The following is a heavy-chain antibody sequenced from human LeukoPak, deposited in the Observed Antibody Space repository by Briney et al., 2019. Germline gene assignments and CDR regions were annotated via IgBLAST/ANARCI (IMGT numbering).Heavy chain of an antibody. Sequence: SETLSLTCAVSGYSISSGYYWGWIRQPPGKGLEWIGSIYRSGSTYYNPSLKSQVTISVDTSKNQFSLKLSSVTAADTAVYYCARVGSYYYDSSGYYTFDYWGQGTLVTVSS. CDR2: IYRSGST. J-gene: IGHJ4*02. CDR3: ARVGSYYYDSSGYYTFDY. D-gene: IGHD3-22*01. CDR1: GYSISSGYY. V-gene: IGHV4-38-2*01.